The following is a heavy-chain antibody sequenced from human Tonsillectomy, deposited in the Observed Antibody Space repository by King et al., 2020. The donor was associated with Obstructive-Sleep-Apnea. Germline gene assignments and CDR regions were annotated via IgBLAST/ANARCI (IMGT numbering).Heavy chain of an antibody. CDR3: ARGLTRGGDS. CDR2: INPDSGNT. J-gene: IGHJ4*02. Sequence: VQLVESGAEVKKPGASVKVSCKASGYTFTSSDINWVRQATGQGLEWMGWINPDSGNTGYAQKFQGRVSMTRDTSISTAYMELSSLRSEDTAVYYCARGLTRGGDSWGQGTLVTVSS. CDR1: GYTFTSSD. D-gene: IGHD2-8*02. V-gene: IGHV1-8*01.